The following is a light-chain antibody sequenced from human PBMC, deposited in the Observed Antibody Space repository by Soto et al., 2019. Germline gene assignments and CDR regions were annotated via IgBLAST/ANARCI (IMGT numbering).Light chain of an antibody. CDR2: EVN. V-gene: IGLV2-14*01. J-gene: IGLJ1*01. CDR3: SSYTSSSIPYV. CDR1: GSDVGGYNY. Sequence: QSALTQPASVSGSPGQSITISCTGTGSDVGGYNYVSWYQEERGKAPKLIIYEVNNRPSGVSDRFSGSKSGNTASLTISGRQAEDEADYYCSSYTSSSIPYVFGTGTKLTVL.